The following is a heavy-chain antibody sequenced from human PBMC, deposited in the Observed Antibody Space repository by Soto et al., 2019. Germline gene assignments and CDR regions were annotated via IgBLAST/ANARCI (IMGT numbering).Heavy chain of an antibody. CDR1: GFTFSRYR. CDR3: ARDPDWYDFDC. J-gene: IGHJ4*02. CDR2: ILSDGNSA. D-gene: IGHD3-9*01. Sequence: EVQLVESGGGLVQPGGSLRLSCAASGFTFSRYRMHWVRQAPGKGLVWVSRILSDGNSASYTDSVKGRFTISRDNAKNTLYLQMNSLRVEDTAVYYCARDPDWYDFDCWGQGTLVTVSS. V-gene: IGHV3-74*01.